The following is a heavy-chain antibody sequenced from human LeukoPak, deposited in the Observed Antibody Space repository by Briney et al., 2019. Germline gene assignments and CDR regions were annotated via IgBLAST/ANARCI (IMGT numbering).Heavy chain of an antibody. D-gene: IGHD2-15*01. V-gene: IGHV3-7*01. Sequence: GGSLRLFCAASGFTFSSYWMSWVRQAPGKGLEWVANIKQDGSEKYYVDSVKGRFTISRDNAKNSLYLQMNSLRAEDTAVYYCARERVALLVIWFDPWGQGTLVTVSS. CDR2: IKQDGSEK. CDR1: GFTFSSYW. CDR3: ARERVALLVIWFDP. J-gene: IGHJ5*02.